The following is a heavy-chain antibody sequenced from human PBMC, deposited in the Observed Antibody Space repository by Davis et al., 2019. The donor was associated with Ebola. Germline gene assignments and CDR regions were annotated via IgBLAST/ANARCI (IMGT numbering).Heavy chain of an antibody. D-gene: IGHD3-16*01. J-gene: IGHJ6*02. CDR3: ARLKIGGLYGMDV. Sequence: SETLSLTCTVSGGSISSYYWSWIRQPPGKGLEWIGYIYYSGSTNYNPSLKSRVTTSVDTSKNQFSLKLSSVTAADTAVYYCARLKIGGLYGMDVWGQGTTVTVSS. V-gene: IGHV4-59*01. CDR2: IYYSGST. CDR1: GGSISSYY.